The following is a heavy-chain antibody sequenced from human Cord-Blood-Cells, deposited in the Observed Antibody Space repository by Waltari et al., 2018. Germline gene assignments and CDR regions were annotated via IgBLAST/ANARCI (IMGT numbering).Heavy chain of an antibody. CDR3: ATHKDSSSSFDY. D-gene: IGHD6-6*01. CDR2: FDAEDGET. V-gene: IGHV1-24*01. CDR1: GYTLTELS. J-gene: IGHJ4*02. Sequence: QVQLVQSGAEVKKPGASVKVSCKVSGYTLTELSMHWVRQAPGKGLEWMGVFDAEDGETIYAQNFQVRVTMTEDTSTDTAYMELSSLRSEDTAVYYCATHKDSSSSFDYWGQGTLVTVSS.